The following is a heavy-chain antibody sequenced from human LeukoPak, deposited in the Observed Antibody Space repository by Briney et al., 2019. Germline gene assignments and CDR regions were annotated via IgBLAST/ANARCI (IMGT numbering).Heavy chain of an antibody. CDR1: GYTLTELS. V-gene: IGHV1-24*01. CDR3: ARDLPRRESWFGELLSRPYYMDV. D-gene: IGHD3-10*01. CDR2: FDPEDGET. J-gene: IGHJ6*03. Sequence: ASVKVSCKVSGYTLTELSMHWVRQAPGKGLEWMGGFDPEDGETIYAQKFQGRVTMTEDTSTDTAYMELSSLRSEDTAVYYCARDLPRRESWFGELLSRPYYMDVWGKGTTVTVSS.